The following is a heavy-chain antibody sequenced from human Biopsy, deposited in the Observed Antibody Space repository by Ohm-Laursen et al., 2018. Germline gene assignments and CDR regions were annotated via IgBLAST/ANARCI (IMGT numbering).Heavy chain of an antibody. CDR1: GFNFDTYA. Sequence: SLRLSCSASGFNFDTYAMSWVRQAPGRGLECVSIISPSSAYTYYADSVKGRFTISRDNAKNSLYLQMNSLRAEDTAVYYCARAYPPPGRRLVVVAGDFDCWGQGTRVTVSS. D-gene: IGHD2-15*01. V-gene: IGHV3-21*01. CDR3: ARAYPPPGRRLVVVAGDFDC. CDR2: ISPSSAYT. J-gene: IGHJ4*02.